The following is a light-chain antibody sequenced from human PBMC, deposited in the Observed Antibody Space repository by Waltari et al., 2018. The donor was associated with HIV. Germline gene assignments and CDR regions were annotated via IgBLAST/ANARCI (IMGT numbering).Light chain of an antibody. V-gene: IGKV1-12*02. CDR3: QRANTSPS. Sequence: IQMTQSPSSESASVGDTVTLTCRASQAFSTWIALYQQNPGRAPKLLIFSASTLRSGVPSRFSGSGSGPDFTLTISNLQPEDFATYYVQRANTSPSFGGGTKVEIK. CDR2: SAS. J-gene: IGKJ4*01. CDR1: QAFSTW.